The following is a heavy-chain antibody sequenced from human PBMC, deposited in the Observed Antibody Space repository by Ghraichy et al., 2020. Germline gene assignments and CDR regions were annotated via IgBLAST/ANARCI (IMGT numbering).Heavy chain of an antibody. V-gene: IGHV3-53*01. D-gene: IGHD2-2*02. J-gene: IGHJ4*02. CDR2: IDSGGTT. Sequence: GGSLRLSCAASGFTVSSKYMSWVRQAPGKGLEWVSLIDSGGTTFYADSVKGRFTISRDLSKNTLYLQMNSLRAEDTALYYCVRGRGYIFDFWGQGTLVTVSS. CDR1: GFTVSSKY. CDR3: VRGRGYIFDF.